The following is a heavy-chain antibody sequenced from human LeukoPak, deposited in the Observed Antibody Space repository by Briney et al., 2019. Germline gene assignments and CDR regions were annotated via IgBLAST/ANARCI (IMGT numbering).Heavy chain of an antibody. CDR3: ARAVVLRFLEWLPDYFDY. J-gene: IGHJ4*02. CDR2: IYYSGST. D-gene: IGHD3-3*01. V-gene: IGHV4-31*03. CDR1: GGSISSGGYY. Sequence: SQTLSLTCTVSGGSISSGGYYWSWIRQHPGTGLEWIGYIYYSGSTYYNPSLKSRVTISVDTSKNQFSLKLSSVTAADTAVYYCARAVVLRFLEWLPDYFDYWGQGTLVTVSS.